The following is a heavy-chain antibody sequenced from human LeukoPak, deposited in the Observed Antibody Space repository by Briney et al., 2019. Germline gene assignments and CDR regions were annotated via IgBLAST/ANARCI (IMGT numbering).Heavy chain of an antibody. J-gene: IGHJ3*02. CDR3: ARQFDGSHPNAFDI. CDR1: GFTFSSYS. D-gene: IGHD1-26*01. Sequence: PGGSLRLSCAASGFTFSSYSMNWVRQAPGKGLEWVSYVSGRSNTISYADSVKGRFTNSRDNAKNSLYLQMNSLRAEDTAVYYCARQFDGSHPNAFDIWGQGTMVTVSS. CDR2: VSGRSNTI. V-gene: IGHV3-48*01.